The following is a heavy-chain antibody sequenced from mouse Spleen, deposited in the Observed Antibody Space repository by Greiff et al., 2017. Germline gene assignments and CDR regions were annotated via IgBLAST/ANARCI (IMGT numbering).Heavy chain of an antibody. CDR2: INPYNGAT. J-gene: IGHJ4*01. Sequence: VQLQQSGPELVKPGASVKISCKASGYSFTGYYMHWVKQSHVKSLEWIGRINPYNGATSYNQNFKDKASLTVDKSSSTAYMELHSLTSEDSAVYYCARSGLLPAMDYWGQGTSVTVSS. CDR1: GYSFTGYY. V-gene: IGHV1-31*01. D-gene: IGHD2-3*01. CDR3: ARSGLLPAMDY.